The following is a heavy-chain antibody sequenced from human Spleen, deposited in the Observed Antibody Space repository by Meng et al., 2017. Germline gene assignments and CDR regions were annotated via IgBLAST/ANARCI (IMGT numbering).Heavy chain of an antibody. Sequence: SETLSLTCAVYGGSLSGYYWSWIRQPPGRGLEWIGQIKHSGSTIYNPSLKSRVTISLDTSNTHFSLKLNAVTAADTAVYFCARGPITETHDFDSWGQGTLVTVSS. CDR2: IKHSGST. V-gene: IGHV4-34*01. D-gene: IGHD4-17*01. CDR3: ARGPITETHDFDS. CDR1: GGSLSGYY. J-gene: IGHJ4*02.